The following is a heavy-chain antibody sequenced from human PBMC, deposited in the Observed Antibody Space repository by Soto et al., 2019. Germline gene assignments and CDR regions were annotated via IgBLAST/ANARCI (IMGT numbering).Heavy chain of an antibody. V-gene: IGHV3-74*01. Sequence: EVQLVESGGGLVQPGGSLRLSCAASGFTFSSFWMHWVRQAPGKGLEWVSRASPDGTSTSYADSVKGRFTISRYNAKNTLFMQMNSLRAEDTAVYYCTRHGSGDYFLFDPWGQGTLVTVSS. CDR1: GFTFSSFW. CDR3: TRHGSGDYFLFDP. J-gene: IGHJ5*02. CDR2: ASPDGTST. D-gene: IGHD4-17*01.